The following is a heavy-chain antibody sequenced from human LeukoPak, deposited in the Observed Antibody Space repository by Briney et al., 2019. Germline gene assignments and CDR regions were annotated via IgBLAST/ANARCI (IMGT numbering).Heavy chain of an antibody. V-gene: IGHV3-48*04. J-gene: IGHJ6*02. D-gene: IGHD3-22*01. Sequence: PGGSLRLSCAASGFTFSSYSMNWVRQAPGKGLEWVSYISSSSSTIYYADSVKGRFTISRDNAKNSLYLQMNSLRAEDTAVYYCARSGYYDSSGPRYGMDVWGQGTTVTVSS. CDR1: GFTFSSYS. CDR2: ISSSSSTI. CDR3: ARSGYYDSSGPRYGMDV.